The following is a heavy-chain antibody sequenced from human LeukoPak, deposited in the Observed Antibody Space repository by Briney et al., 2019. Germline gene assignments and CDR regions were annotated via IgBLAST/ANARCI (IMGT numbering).Heavy chain of an antibody. J-gene: IGHJ6*02. V-gene: IGHV3-66*01. CDR1: GFTVSSNY. D-gene: IGHD6-13*01. CDR3: ASSSWYYYGMDV. Sequence: GGSLRLSCAASGFTVSSNYMSWVRQAPGKGLEWVSVIYSGGSTYYADSVKGRFTISRDNSKNTLYLQMNSLRAEDTAVYYCASSSWYYYGMDVWGQGTTVTVSS. CDR2: IYSGGST.